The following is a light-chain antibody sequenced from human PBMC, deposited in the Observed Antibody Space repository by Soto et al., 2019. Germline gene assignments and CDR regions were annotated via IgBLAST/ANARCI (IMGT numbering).Light chain of an antibody. J-gene: IGLJ1*01. CDR2: EVN. V-gene: IGLV2-8*01. Sequence: QSALTQPPSASGSPGQSVAISCTGTSSDVGGYNYVSWYQQHPGKAPKLMIFEVNKRPSGVPDRFSGSKSGNTASLTVSGLQAEDGADYYCSSSVGSSNVFGTGTKLTVL. CDR1: SSDVGGYNY. CDR3: SSSVGSSNV.